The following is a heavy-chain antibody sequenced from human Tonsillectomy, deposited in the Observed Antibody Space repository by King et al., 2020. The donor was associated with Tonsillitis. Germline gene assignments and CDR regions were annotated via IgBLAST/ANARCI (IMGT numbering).Heavy chain of an antibody. J-gene: IGHJ6*03. CDR2: IYYSGST. V-gene: IGHV4-39*01. CDR3: ARHKFNYYMDV. Sequence: QLQESGPGLVKPSETLSLTCTVSGGSISSSSYYWGWIRQPPGKGLEWIGSIYYSGSTYYNPSLKSRVTISVDTSKNQFSLKLSSVTAADTAVYYCARHKFNYYMDVWDKGTTVTVSS. CDR1: GGSISSSSYY.